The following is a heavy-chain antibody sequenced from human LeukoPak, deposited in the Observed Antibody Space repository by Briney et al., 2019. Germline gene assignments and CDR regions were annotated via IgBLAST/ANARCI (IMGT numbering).Heavy chain of an antibody. D-gene: IGHD5-12*01. Sequence: GGSMRLSCAASGFTVSSNYMGWVRQAPGKGLEWVSVIYSGGSTYYPDSVKGRFTISRDNSKNTLYLEMNSLRAEDTAVYYCARLAVAYFDSWGQGTLVTVSS. CDR3: ARLAVAYFDS. CDR1: GFTVSSNY. J-gene: IGHJ4*02. CDR2: IYSGGST. V-gene: IGHV3-66*04.